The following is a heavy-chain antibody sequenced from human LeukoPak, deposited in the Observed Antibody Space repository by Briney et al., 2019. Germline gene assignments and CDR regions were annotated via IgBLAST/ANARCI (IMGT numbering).Heavy chain of an antibody. CDR2: IIPILGIA. J-gene: IGHJ4*02. V-gene: IGHV1-69*04. Sequence: SVKVSCKASGGTFSSYAISWVRQAPGQGLEWMGRIIPILGIANYAQKFQGRVTITADKSTSTAYRELSSLRSEDTAVYYCARISGSAWSGWYYFDYWGQGTLVTVSS. CDR1: GGTFSSYA. D-gene: IGHD6-19*01. CDR3: ARISGSAWSGWYYFDY.